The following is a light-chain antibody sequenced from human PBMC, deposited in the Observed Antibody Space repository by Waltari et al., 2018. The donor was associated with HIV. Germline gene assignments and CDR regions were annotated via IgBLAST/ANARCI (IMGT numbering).Light chain of an antibody. CDR1: QSVLYSSNNRNS. V-gene: IGKV4-1*01. J-gene: IGKJ4*01. Sequence: DIVLIQSPDSLAVSLVERATINCKYSQSVLYSSNNRNSLAWYQQKPGQPPKLLIYWASTRESGVPDRFSGSRSGTDFALTISSLQAEDVAVYYCQQYYTTPLTFGGGTKVGIK. CDR2: WAS. CDR3: QQYYTTPLT.